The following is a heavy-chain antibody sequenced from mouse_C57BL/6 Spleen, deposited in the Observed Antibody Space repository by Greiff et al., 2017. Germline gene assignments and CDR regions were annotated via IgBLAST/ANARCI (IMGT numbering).Heavy chain of an antibody. Sequence: VQLQQPGAELVKPGASVKLSCKASGYTFTSYWMHWVKQRPGQGLEWIGMIHPNSGSTNYNEKFKSKATLTVDKSSSTAYMQLSSLTSEDSAVYYCARDGVLRYTRYFDVWGTGTTVTVSS. CDR2: IHPNSGST. J-gene: IGHJ1*03. CDR1: GYTFTSYW. CDR3: ARDGVLRYTRYFDV. D-gene: IGHD1-1*01. V-gene: IGHV1-64*01.